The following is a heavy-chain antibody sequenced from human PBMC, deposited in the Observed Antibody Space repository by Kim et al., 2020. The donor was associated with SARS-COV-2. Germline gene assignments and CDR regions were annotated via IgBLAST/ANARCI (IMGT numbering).Heavy chain of an antibody. Sequence: ASVKVSCKASGYTFTGYYMHWVRQAPGQGLEWMGWINPNSGGTNYAQKFQGRVTMTRDTSISTAYMELSRLRSDDTAVYYCARVLDNWNYRDAFDIWGQGTMVTVSS. CDR1: GYTFTGYY. V-gene: IGHV1-2*02. D-gene: IGHD1-7*01. CDR2: INPNSGGT. J-gene: IGHJ3*02. CDR3: ARVLDNWNYRDAFDI.